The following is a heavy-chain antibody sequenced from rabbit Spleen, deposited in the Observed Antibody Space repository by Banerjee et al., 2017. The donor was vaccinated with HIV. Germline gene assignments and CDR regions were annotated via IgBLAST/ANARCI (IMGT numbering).Heavy chain of an antibody. Sequence: LEESGGGLVQPEGSLTLTCKASGFSFSDRDVMCLVRQAPGKGLEWIACINIVTGKSVYASWAKGRFTMSRTSSTTVTLQMTSLTAADTATYFCARDLVGVIGWNFYLWGQGTLVTVS. J-gene: IGHJ4*01. CDR3: ARDLVGVIGWNFYL. CDR2: INIVTGKS. D-gene: IGHD1-1*01. CDR1: GFSFSDRDV. V-gene: IGHV1S45*01.